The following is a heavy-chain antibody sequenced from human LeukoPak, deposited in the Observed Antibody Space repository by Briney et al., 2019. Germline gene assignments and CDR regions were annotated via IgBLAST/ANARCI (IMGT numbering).Heavy chain of an antibody. D-gene: IGHD5-24*01. CDR3: ARGLVEMATMNDAFDI. CDR2: INPSGGST. J-gene: IGHJ3*02. Sequence: ASVKVSCKASGYTFTSYYMHWVRQAPGQGHEWMGIINPSGGSTSYAQKFQGRVTMTRDTSTSTVYMELSSLRSEDTAVYYCARGLVEMATMNDAFDIWGQGTMVTVSS. V-gene: IGHV1-46*01. CDR1: GYTFTSYY.